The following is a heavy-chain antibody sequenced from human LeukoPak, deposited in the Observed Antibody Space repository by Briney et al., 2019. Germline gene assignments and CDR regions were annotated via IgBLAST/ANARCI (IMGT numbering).Heavy chain of an antibody. D-gene: IGHD3-3*01. V-gene: IGHV4-30-4*08. Sequence: SETLSLTCAVYGGSFSDYYWSWIRQPPGKGLEWIGYIYYSGSTYYNPSLKSRVTISVDTSKNQFSLKLSSVTAADTAVYYCAREVRYYDFWSGYSSPTVDYWGQEPWSPSPQ. CDR3: AREVRYYDFWSGYSSPTVDY. CDR1: GGSFSDYY. J-gene: IGHJ4*01. CDR2: IYYSGST.